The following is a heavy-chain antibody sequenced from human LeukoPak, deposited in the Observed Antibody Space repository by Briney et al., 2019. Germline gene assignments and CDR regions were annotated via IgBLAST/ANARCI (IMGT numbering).Heavy chain of an antibody. D-gene: IGHD6-19*01. CDR2: IKSKTDGGTT. Sequence: GGSLRLSCAASGFTFSNAWMSWVRQAPGKGLEWVGRIKSKTDGGTTDYAAPVKGRFTISRDDSKSTLYLQMNSLRAEDTAVYYCARAVDSSGWYSCGYWGQGTLVTVSS. CDR3: ARAVDSSGWYSCGY. V-gene: IGHV3-15*01. J-gene: IGHJ4*02. CDR1: GFTFSNAW.